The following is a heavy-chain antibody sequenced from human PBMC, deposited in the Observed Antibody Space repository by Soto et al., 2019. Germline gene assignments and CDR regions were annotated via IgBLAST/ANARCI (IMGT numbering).Heavy chain of an antibody. Sequence: PGGSLRLSCAASGFTFSSYAMHWVRQAPGKGLEWVAVISYDGSNKYYADSVKGRFTISRDNSKNTLYLQMNSLRAEDTAVYYCARDSRVDWLLGRGAFDIWGQGTMVTVSS. D-gene: IGHD3-9*01. CDR2: ISYDGSNK. V-gene: IGHV3-30-3*01. CDR3: ARDSRVDWLLGRGAFDI. CDR1: GFTFSSYA. J-gene: IGHJ3*02.